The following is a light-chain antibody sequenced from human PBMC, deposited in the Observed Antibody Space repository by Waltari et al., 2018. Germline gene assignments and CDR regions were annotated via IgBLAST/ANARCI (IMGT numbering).Light chain of an antibody. CDR3: QQRRNWPLT. V-gene: IGKV3-11*01. J-gene: IGKJ4*01. CDR2: DVS. Sequence: EIVLTQSPATLSLSVGEKATHSCRASQSVDWYLAWYQQKPGQAPRLLIYDVSNRATGIPARFSGSGSDTDFTLTISSLEPEDFAVYFCQQRRNWPLTFGGGTKVEIK. CDR1: QSVDWY.